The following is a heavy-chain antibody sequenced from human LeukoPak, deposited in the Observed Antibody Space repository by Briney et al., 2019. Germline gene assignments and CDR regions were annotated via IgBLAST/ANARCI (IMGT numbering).Heavy chain of an antibody. Sequence: GGSLRLSCEASGFTFSVYGMHWVRQAPGKGLEWVAVIWGDGSNKYYADSVKGRFTISRDNSKDTLYLQMNSLRAEDTAVYYCVRETGFDFDYWGQGTLVTVSS. D-gene: IGHD3-9*01. CDR1: GFTFSVYG. V-gene: IGHV3-33*01. CDR3: VRETGFDFDY. CDR2: IWGDGSNK. J-gene: IGHJ4*02.